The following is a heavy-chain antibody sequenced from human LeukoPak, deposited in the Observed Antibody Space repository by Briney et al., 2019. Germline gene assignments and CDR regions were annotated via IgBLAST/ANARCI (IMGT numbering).Heavy chain of an antibody. Sequence: SETLSLTCTVSGGSISSGGYYWSWIRQHPGKGLEWIGYIYYSGSTYYNPSLKSRVTISVDTSKNQFSLKLSSVTAADTAVYYCARFAFAYFDYWGQGTLVTVSS. CDR3: ARFAFAYFDY. V-gene: IGHV4-31*03. CDR2: IYYSGST. CDR1: GGSISSGGYY. J-gene: IGHJ4*02.